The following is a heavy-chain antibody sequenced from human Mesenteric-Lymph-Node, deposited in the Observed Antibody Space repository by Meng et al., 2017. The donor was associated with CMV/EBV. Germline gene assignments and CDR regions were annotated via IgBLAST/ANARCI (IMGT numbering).Heavy chain of an antibody. V-gene: IGHV5-10-1*01. CDR3: ARMTYDLDAFDI. Sequence: CKGSGYSFTTCWITWVRQMPGKGLEWMGRIDPTDSYTHYGPSFQGHVTISADKSVSTAYLVWNSLKASDTAMYFCARMTYDLDAFDIWGQGTMVTVSS. J-gene: IGHJ3*02. D-gene: IGHD5-12*01. CDR2: IDPTDSYT. CDR1: GYSFTTCW.